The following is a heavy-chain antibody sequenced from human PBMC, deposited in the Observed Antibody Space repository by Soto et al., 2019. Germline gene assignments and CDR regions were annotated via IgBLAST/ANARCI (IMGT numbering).Heavy chain of an antibody. V-gene: IGHV3-23*01. CDR2: ISNNGDTA. D-gene: IGHD3-16*02. J-gene: IGHJ4*02. CDR3: AKSRVFIGAIVTLLDS. CDR1: GFTFSSYA. Sequence: EVQLLESGGGLVQPGGSLTLSCATSGFTFSSYAMVWVRQAAEKGLEWVASISNNGDTAYYADSVKGPFTISRGNSENTLYLQMSGLRADDTALYFCAKSRVFIGAIVTLLDSWGQGTQVTVSS.